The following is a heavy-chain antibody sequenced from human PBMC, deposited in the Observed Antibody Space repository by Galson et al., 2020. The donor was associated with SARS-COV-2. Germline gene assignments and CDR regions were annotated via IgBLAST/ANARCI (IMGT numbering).Heavy chain of an antibody. CDR2: IYYSGST. V-gene: IGHV4-31*03. CDR3: AREVLRFLEWLPFENYYYYYMDV. Sequence: SETLSLTCTVSGGSISSGGYYWSWIRQHPGKGLEWIGYIYYSGSTYYNPSLKSRVTISVDTSKNQFSLKLSSVTAADTAVYYCAREVLRFLEWLPFENYYYYYMDVWGKGTTVTVSS. J-gene: IGHJ6*03. D-gene: IGHD3-3*01. CDR1: GGSISSGGYY.